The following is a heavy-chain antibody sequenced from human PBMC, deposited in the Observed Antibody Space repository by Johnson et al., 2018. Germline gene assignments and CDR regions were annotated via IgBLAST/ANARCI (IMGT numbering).Heavy chain of an antibody. Sequence: VQLVESGGGLVQPGGSLRLSCAASGFTFSSCSMNWVRQAPGQGLEWVSYISSSSSTIYYADTVTGRFTISRDNAKTSLYPKLNSLRAEDTAVYYCAREARSGYFRDAFDIWGQGTMVTVSS. J-gene: IGHJ3*02. CDR2: ISSSSSTI. D-gene: IGHD3-3*01. CDR1: GFTFSSCS. V-gene: IGHV3-48*01. CDR3: AREARSGYFRDAFDI.